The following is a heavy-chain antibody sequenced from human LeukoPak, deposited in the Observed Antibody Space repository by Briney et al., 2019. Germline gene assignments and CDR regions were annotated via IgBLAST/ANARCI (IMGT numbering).Heavy chain of an antibody. CDR2: ISSSGYTI. CDR1: GFTFSTYG. V-gene: IGHV3-48*04. J-gene: IGHJ4*02. Sequence: GGTLRLSCAASGFTFSTYGMSWVRQAPGKGLEWISYISSSGYTIYYADSVKGRFTVSRDNAKNSLYVQMNSLRAEDTAVYYCARDPTFPYSSSREGDYWGQGTLVTVSS. CDR3: ARDPTFPYSSSREGDY. D-gene: IGHD6-13*01.